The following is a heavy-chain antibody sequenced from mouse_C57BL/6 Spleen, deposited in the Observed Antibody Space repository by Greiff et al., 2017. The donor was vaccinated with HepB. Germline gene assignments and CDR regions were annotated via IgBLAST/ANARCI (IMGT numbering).Heavy chain of an antibody. Sequence: EVHLVESGGGLVQPKGSLKLSCAASGFSFNTYAMNWVRQAPGKGLEWVARIRSKSNNYATYYADSVKDRFTISRDDSESMLYLQMNNLKTEDTAMYYCVRSTVVADYAMDYWGQGTSVTVSS. V-gene: IGHV10-1*01. CDR1: GFSFNTYA. D-gene: IGHD1-1*01. CDR2: IRSKSNNYAT. J-gene: IGHJ4*01. CDR3: VRSTVVADYAMDY.